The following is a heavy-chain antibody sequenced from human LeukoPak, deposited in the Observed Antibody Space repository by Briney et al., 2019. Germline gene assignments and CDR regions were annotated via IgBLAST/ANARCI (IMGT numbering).Heavy chain of an antibody. Sequence: GGSLRLSCAASGFTFSSYAMGWVRQAPGKGLEWVSAISGSGGSTYYADSVKGRFTISRDNSKNTLYLQMNSLRAEDTAVYYCAIFKSPYGDNLDYWGQGTLVTVSS. V-gene: IGHV3-23*01. J-gene: IGHJ4*02. CDR2: ISGSGGST. D-gene: IGHD4-17*01. CDR3: AIFKSPYGDNLDY. CDR1: GFTFSSYA.